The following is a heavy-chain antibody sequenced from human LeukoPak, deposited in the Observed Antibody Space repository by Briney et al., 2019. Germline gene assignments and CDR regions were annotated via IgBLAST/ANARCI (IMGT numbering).Heavy chain of an antibody. V-gene: IGHV4-34*01. CDR2: INHSGST. CDR3: AREGSSCGGDCYAFDI. CDR1: GGSFSGYY. D-gene: IGHD2-21*02. J-gene: IGHJ3*02. Sequence: SETLSPTCAVYGGSFSGYYWSWIRQPPGKGLEWIGEINHSGSTNYNPSLKSRVTISVDTSKNQFSLKLSYVTAADTAVYYCAREGSSCGGDCYAFDIWGQGTMVTVSS.